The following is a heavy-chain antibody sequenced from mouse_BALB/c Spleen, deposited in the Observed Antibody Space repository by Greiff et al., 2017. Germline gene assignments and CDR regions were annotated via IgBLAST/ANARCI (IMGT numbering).Heavy chain of an antibody. D-gene: IGHD4-1*01. CDR2: INPSTGYT. CDR3: ARGGLGRVYYYAMDY. J-gene: IGHJ4*01. CDR1: GYTFTSYW. V-gene: IGHV1-7*01. Sequence: QVQLQQSGAELAKPGASVKMSCKASGYTFTSYWMHWVKQRPGQGLEWIGYINPSTGYTEYNQKFKDKATLTADKSSSTAYMQLSSLTSEDSAVYYCARGGLGRVYYYAMDYWGQGTSVTVSS.